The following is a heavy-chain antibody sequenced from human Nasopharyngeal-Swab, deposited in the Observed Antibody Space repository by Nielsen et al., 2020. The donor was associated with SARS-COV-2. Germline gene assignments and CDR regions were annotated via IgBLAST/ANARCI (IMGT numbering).Heavy chain of an antibody. D-gene: IGHD3-22*01. J-gene: IGHJ1*01. CDR3: ARGVVVITSYFQY. V-gene: IGHV3-30-3*01. CDR2: ISYDGSNK. Sequence: VRQAPGKGLEWGAVISYDGSNKYYADSVKGRFTVSRDNSENTLYLQTNSLRAEDTAVYYCARGVVVITSYFQYWGQGTLVTVSS.